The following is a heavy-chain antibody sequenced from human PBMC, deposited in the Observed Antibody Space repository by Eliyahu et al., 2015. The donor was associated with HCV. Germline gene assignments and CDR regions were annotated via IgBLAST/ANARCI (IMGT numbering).Heavy chain of an antibody. CDR3: ARDLDYSNYYGMDV. V-gene: IGHV3-21*01. CDR1: GFSFNKSS. CDR2: ISYRNDISDTI. J-gene: IGHJ6*02. D-gene: IGHD4-11*01. Sequence: EMQLVQSGGGLVKPGGSLRLSCAASGFSFNKSSLNWVRQAPGKGLEWVSSISYRNDISDTINYADSVKGRFTISRDTPRNLLYLQMDSLRADDTAEYYCARDLDYSNYYGMDVWGQGTTVSVSS.